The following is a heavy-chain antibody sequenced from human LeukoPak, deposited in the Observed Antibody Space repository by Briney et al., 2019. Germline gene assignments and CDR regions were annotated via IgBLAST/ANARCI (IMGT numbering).Heavy chain of an antibody. CDR1: GFTFSSYS. Sequence: GGSLRLSCAASGFTFSSYSMNWVRQAPGKGLEWVSYISSSSSTIYYADSVKGRSTISRDNAKNSLYLQMNSLRAEDTAVYYCARVSTVALNDYWGQGTLVTVSS. CDR3: ARVSTVALNDY. V-gene: IGHV3-48*01. D-gene: IGHD4-23*01. CDR2: ISSSSSTI. J-gene: IGHJ4*02.